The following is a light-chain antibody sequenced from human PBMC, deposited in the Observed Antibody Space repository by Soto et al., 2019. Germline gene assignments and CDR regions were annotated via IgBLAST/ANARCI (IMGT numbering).Light chain of an antibody. CDR3: QQYHSSLPVT. CDR1: QSIGSW. J-gene: IGKJ1*01. V-gene: IGKV1-5*03. Sequence: DFQMTQSPPLLPASIGDRVTITCRASQSIGSWLAWYQQKPGKAPKLLMSKASTLESGVPSRFAGRGSGTEFTLTISSLQPEDFATYYCQQYHSSLPVTFGQGTKVEMK. CDR2: KAS.